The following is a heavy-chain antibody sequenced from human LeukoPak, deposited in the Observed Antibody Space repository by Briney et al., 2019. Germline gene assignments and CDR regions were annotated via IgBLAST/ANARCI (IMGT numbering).Heavy chain of an antibody. CDR2: IYSGGST. D-gene: IGHD1-14*01. CDR1: GFTVSGNY. CDR3: ASTEGGRHYYYGMDV. Sequence: PGGSLRLSCAASGFTVSGNYMSWVRQAPGKGLEWVSVIYSGGSTYYADSVKGRFTISRDNSKNTLYLQMNSLRAEDTAVYYCASTEGGRHYYYGMDVWGQGTTVTVSS. J-gene: IGHJ6*02. V-gene: IGHV3-53*01.